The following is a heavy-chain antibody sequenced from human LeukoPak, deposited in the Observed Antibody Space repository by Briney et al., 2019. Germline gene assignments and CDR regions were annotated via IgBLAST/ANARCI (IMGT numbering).Heavy chain of an antibody. CDR1: GFTFSSYD. D-gene: IGHD2-2*02. J-gene: IGHJ5*02. CDR2: IRGNGGST. V-gene: IGHV3-64*01. CDR3: AKAADGVPPGKPLNWFDP. Sequence: PGGSLRLPCAASGFTFSSYDMYWVRQAPGKGLEYVSVIRGNGGSTYYANSVKGRFTISRDNSKNTMYLQMGSVRAEDTAVYYCAKAADGVPPGKPLNWFDPRGQGTLVTVSS.